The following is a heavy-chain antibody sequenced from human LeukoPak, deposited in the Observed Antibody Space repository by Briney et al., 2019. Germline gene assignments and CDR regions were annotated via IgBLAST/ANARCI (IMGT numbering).Heavy chain of an antibody. V-gene: IGHV4-34*01. J-gene: IGHJ5*02. CDR2: INHSGST. Sequence: SETLSLTCAVYGGSFSGYYWSWIRQPPGKGLEWIGEINHSGSTNYNPSLKSRVTISVDTSKNQFSLKLSSVTAADTAVYYCARHPSLSYCSGGSCWFDPWGQGTLVTVSS. CDR1: GGSFSGYY. CDR3: ARHPSLSYCSGGSCWFDP. D-gene: IGHD2-15*01.